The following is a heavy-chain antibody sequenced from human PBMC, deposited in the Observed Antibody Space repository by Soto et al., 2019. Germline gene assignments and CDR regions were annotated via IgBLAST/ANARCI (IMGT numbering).Heavy chain of an antibody. CDR1: GFTFSRYG. CDR3: AKGGSGSYNGPLDY. Sequence: QVQLVESGGGVVQPGRSLRLSCAASGFTFSRYGMHWVRQAPGKGLEWVAVISYEGSNKYYADSVKGRFTISRDNSKNTLHVQMNSLRAEDTGVYYCAKGGSGSYNGPLDYWGQGTLVTVSS. J-gene: IGHJ4*02. D-gene: IGHD1-26*01. CDR2: ISYEGSNK. V-gene: IGHV3-30*18.